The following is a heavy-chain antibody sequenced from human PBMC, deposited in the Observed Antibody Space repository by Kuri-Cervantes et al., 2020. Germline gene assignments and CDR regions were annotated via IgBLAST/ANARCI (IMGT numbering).Heavy chain of an antibody. D-gene: IGHD6-13*01. CDR2: MNPNSGNT. Sequence: ASVKVSCKASGYTFTGYYMHWVRQATGQGLEWMGWMNPNSGNTGYAQKFQGRVTMTRNTSISTAYMELSSLRSEDTAVYYCARAAADEDWLDPWGQGTLVTVSS. CDR1: GYTFTGYY. J-gene: IGHJ5*02. V-gene: IGHV1-8*02. CDR3: ARAAADEDWLDP.